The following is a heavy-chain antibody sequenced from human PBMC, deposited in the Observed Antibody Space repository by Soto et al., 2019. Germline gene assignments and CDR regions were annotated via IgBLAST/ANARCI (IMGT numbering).Heavy chain of an antibody. Sequence: GASVKVSCKASGYTFTSYGISWVRQAPGQGLEWMGWISAYNGNTNYAQKLQGRVTMTTDTSTSTAYMELRSLRSDDTAVYYCARDPSTRWDYVGWSVGLAFDIWGQGTMVTVSS. D-gene: IGHD3-3*01. J-gene: IGHJ3*02. CDR1: GYTFTSYG. CDR2: ISAYNGNT. CDR3: ARDPSTRWDYVGWSVGLAFDI. V-gene: IGHV1-18*01.